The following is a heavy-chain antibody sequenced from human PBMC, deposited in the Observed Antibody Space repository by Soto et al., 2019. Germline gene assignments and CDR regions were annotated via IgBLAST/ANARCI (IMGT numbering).Heavy chain of an antibody. CDR2: ISYDGSNK. V-gene: IGHV3-30*18. CDR3: AKEPHDYGDYYCDY. D-gene: IGHD4-17*01. CDR1: GFTFSSYG. J-gene: IGHJ4*02. Sequence: QVQLVESGGGVVQPGRSLRLSCAASGFTFSSYGMHWVRQAPGKGLEWVAVISYDGSNKYYADSVKGRFTISRDNSKNTLYLQMNSLRAEDTAVYYCAKEPHDYGDYYCDYWGQGTLVTVSS.